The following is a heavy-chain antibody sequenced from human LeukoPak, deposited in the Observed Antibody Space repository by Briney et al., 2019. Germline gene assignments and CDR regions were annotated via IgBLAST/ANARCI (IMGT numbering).Heavy chain of an antibody. V-gene: IGHV3-74*03. CDR1: GFSLSDYW. Sequence: GGSLRLSCAASGFSLSDYWMHWVRQVPGKGLVWVSRIDERGTNAMYADSVKGRFSISRDNAKNTVNLQMNSLRAEDTGVYYCVRDEALWRLDYWGQGTLVTVSS. CDR2: IDERGTNA. D-gene: IGHD2-21*01. J-gene: IGHJ4*02. CDR3: VRDEALWRLDY.